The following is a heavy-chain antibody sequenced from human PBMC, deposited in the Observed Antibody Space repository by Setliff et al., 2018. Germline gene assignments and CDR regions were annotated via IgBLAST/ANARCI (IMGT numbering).Heavy chain of an antibody. J-gene: IGHJ3*02. V-gene: IGHV4-38-2*02. CDR1: GYSISSGHY. CDR3: ARVFPMGGATERRSFDI. Sequence: PSETLSLTCTVSGYSISSGHYWGWIRQSPGKGLDWIGSIFHTGAAYYNPSLESPFTISVDTSKNQFSLKLNSVTAADTAVYYCARVFPMGGATERRSFDIWGRGTVVTVS. D-gene: IGHD1-26*01. CDR2: IFHTGAA.